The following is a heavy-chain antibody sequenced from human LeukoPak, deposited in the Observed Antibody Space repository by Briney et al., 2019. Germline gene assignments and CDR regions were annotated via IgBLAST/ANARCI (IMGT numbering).Heavy chain of an antibody. V-gene: IGHV3-48*03. J-gene: IGHJ6*04. D-gene: IGHD3-10*02. CDR1: GFTFSSYD. CDR3: AELGITMIGGV. CDR2: ISSSGSTI. Sequence: GGALRLSCAASGFTFSSYDMTWVRQAPGKGLEWVSYISSSGSTIYYADSVKGRFTISRDNAKNSLYLQMNSLRAGDTAVYYCAELGITMIGGVWGKGTTVIISS.